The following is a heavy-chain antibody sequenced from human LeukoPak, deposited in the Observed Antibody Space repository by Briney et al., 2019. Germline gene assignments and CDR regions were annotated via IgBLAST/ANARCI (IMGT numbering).Heavy chain of an antibody. D-gene: IGHD2-15*01. V-gene: IGHV1-18*01. Sequence: GASVKVSCKASGYTFTSYGISWVRQAPGQGLEWMGWISAYNGNTNYAQKLQGRVTMTTDTSTSTAYMELRSLRSDDTAVYYCARVKCSGGSCYYRFRQNWYFDLWGRGTLVTVSS. CDR3: ARVKCSGGSCYYRFRQNWYFDL. CDR1: GYTFTSYG. CDR2: ISAYNGNT. J-gene: IGHJ2*01.